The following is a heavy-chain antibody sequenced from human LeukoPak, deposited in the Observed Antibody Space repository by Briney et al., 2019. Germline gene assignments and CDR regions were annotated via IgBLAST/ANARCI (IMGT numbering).Heavy chain of an antibody. CDR2: INSDGSST. D-gene: IGHD2-2*02. CDR3: ARDCSSPSCYRSGFDP. V-gene: IGHV3-74*01. J-gene: IGHJ5*02. Sequence: PGGSLRLSCAASGFTFSSYWMHWVRQAPGKGLVWVSRINSDGSSTNYADSVKGRFTISRDNAKNTLYLQMNSLRAEDTAMYYCARDCSSPSCYRSGFDPWGQGTLVTVSS. CDR1: GFTFSSYW.